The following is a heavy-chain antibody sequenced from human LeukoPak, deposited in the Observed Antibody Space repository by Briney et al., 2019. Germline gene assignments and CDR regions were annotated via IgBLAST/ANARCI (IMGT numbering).Heavy chain of an antibody. CDR1: GGSISRYF. J-gene: IGHJ3*02. D-gene: IGHD6-19*01. V-gene: IGHV4-59*01. CDR2: LYYRGRT. Sequence: SETLSLTCTLSGGSISRYFGSWIRHPPGGGREWIGYLYYRGRTNYNPSLKSRATIAVDTSKNQCSLKLSSVTAADTAVYYCARDRTPYSSGWYKDAFDIWGQGTMVTVSS. CDR3: ARDRTPYSSGWYKDAFDI.